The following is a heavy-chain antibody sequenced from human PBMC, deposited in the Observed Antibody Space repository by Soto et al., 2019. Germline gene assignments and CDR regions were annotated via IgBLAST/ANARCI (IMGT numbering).Heavy chain of an antibody. V-gene: IGHV4-31*02. J-gene: IGHJ4*02. D-gene: IGHD5-18*01. CDR2: VYYSGTT. Sequence: SETLSLTCTVSGGSISSEGYYWSWFRQLPGKGLEWIGDVYYSGTTYHNPSLRSRLTISGDASKNQFSLKLSSVTDADTALYYCARGRGYSYGPYYFDYWGQGTLVTVSS. CDR1: GGSISSEGYY. CDR3: ARGRGYSYGPYYFDY.